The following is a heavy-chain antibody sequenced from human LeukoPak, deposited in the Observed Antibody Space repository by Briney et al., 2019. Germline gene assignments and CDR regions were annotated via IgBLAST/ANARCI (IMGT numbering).Heavy chain of an antibody. J-gene: IGHJ4*02. CDR1: GFTFADYA. V-gene: IGHV3-43*02. Sequence: GGSLRLSCAASGFTFADYAMHWARQAPGKGLEWVSLISGNGASTYYADSVKGRFTISRDNSKNSLYLQMNSLRTEDTALYYCAKDKFEWLQGIDYWGQGTLVTVSS. D-gene: IGHD5-12*01. CDR2: ISGNGAST. CDR3: AKDKFEWLQGIDY.